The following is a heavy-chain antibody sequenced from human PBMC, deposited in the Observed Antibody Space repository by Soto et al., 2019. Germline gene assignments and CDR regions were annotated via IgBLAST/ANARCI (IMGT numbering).Heavy chain of an antibody. V-gene: IGHV1-69*02. CDR2: IIPILGIA. J-gene: IGHJ5*02. CDR1: GGTFSSYT. D-gene: IGHD2-2*01. Sequence: QVQLVQSGAEVKKPGSSVKVSCKSSGGTFSSYTISWVRQAPGQGLEWMGRIIPILGIANYAQKFQGRVTITADKATSTAYMELSSLRSEDTAVYYGASLGYCSSTSCPTWGQGTLVTVSS. CDR3: ASLGYCSSTSCPT.